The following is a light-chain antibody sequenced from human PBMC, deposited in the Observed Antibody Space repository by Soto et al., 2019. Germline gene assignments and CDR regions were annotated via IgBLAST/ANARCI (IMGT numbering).Light chain of an antibody. V-gene: IGLV2-14*01. Sequence: QSVLTQPASVSGSPGQSITISFTGTSGDIGSYNRVSWYQQHPGKAPKLIIYEVTDRPSGVSNRFSGSKSGNTASLTISGLQAEDEDEYYCSSYTNITARACVFGPGTKLPVL. CDR2: EVT. J-gene: IGLJ1*01. CDR1: SGDIGSYNR. CDR3: SSYTNITARACV.